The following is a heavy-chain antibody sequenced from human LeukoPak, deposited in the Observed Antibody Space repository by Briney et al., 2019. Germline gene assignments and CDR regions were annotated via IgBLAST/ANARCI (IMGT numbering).Heavy chain of an antibody. Sequence: SETLSLTCTVSGGSISSYYWSWIRQPPGKGLEWIGYIYYSGSTNYNPSLKSRVTISVDTSKNQFSLKLSSVTAADTAVYYCAREFHLLYRGLDYWGQGTLVTVSS. D-gene: IGHD2-2*02. CDR1: GGSISSYY. CDR2: IYYSGST. J-gene: IGHJ4*02. V-gene: IGHV4-59*12. CDR3: AREFHLLYRGLDY.